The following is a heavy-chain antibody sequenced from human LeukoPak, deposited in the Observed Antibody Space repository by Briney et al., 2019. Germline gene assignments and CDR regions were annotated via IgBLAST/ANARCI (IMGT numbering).Heavy chain of an antibody. CDR2: ISITSTHI. J-gene: IGHJ3*02. CDR1: GFTFSTYA. Sequence: GGPLRLSCAASGFTFSTYAMNWVRQAPGKGLEWVSSISITSTHIYYAASVRGRFTISRDNAKNSLNLQMNSLRAEDTALYYCARGDTSLQRNDALDIWGQGTMVSVSS. V-gene: IGHV3-21*01. CDR3: ARGDTSLQRNDALDI. D-gene: IGHD2/OR15-2a*01.